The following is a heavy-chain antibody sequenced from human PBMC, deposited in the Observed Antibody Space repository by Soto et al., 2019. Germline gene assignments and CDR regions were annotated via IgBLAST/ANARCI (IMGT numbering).Heavy chain of an antibody. V-gene: IGHV4-59*01. J-gene: IGHJ5*02. CDR2: IYYSGST. CDR1: GGSISSYY. CDR3: AAILRPGSSSWFDP. D-gene: IGHD1-26*01. Sequence: SETLSLTCTVSGGSISSYYWSWIRQPPGKGLEWIGYIYYSGSTNYNPSLKSRVTISVDTSKNQFSLKLSSVTAADTVVYYCAAILRPGSSSWFDPWGQGTLVTVSS.